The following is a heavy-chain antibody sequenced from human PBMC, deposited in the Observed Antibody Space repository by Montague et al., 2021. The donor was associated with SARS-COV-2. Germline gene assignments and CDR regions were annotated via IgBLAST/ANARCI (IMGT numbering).Heavy chain of an antibody. J-gene: IGHJ3*02. D-gene: IGHD1-14*01. Sequence: SETLSLTCTVSGASVSGSYWGWIRQSPGKGLEWIGYFYNIGSTDYNPSLKSRVTISRGTSRNQFSLKVRSVTAADTAVYYCARETMTGDAFDIWGQGTMVTVSS. V-gene: IGHV4-59*02. CDR3: ARETMTGDAFDI. CDR2: FYNIGST. CDR1: GASVSGSY.